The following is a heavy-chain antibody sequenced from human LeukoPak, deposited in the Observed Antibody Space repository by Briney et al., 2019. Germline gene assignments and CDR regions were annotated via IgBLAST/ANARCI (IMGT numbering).Heavy chain of an antibody. D-gene: IGHD4-23*01. J-gene: IGHJ4*02. CDR1: GYTFTTYW. Sequence: GESLKISCKGSGYTFTTYWISWVRQMPGKGLEWMGRIDPSDSYTNYSPSFQGHVTISADKSISTAYLQWSSLKASDTAMYYCARHGDYGGNIFDYWGQGTLVTVSS. CDR3: ARHGDYGGNIFDY. V-gene: IGHV5-10-1*01. CDR2: IDPSDSYT.